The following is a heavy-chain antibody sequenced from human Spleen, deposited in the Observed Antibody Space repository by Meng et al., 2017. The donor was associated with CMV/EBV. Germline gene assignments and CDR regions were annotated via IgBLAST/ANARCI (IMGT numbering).Heavy chain of an antibody. CDR1: GYTFTSYG. V-gene: IGHV1-18*01. J-gene: IGHJ5*02. Sequence: ASVKVSCKASGYTFTSYGMSWVRQAPGQGLEWMGWINAYNGNTNYAQKFQGRVTMTTDTSTSTAYMELRSLRSEDTAVYYCARGIEYSSSSNWFDPWGQGTLVTVSS. D-gene: IGHD6-6*01. CDR2: INAYNGNT. CDR3: ARGIEYSSSSNWFDP.